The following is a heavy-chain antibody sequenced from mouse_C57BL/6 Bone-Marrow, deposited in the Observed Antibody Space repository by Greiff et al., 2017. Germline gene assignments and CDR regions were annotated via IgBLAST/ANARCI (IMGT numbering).Heavy chain of an antibody. D-gene: IGHD4-1*01. CDR1: GYAFSSSW. CDR2: IYPGDGDT. CDR3: ARSPLGY. Sequence: VKLQQSGPELVKPGASVKISCKASGYAFSSSWMNWVKQRPGKGLEWIGRIYPGDGDTNYNGKFKGKATLTADKSSSTAYMQLSSLTSEDSAVYFCARSPLGYWGQGTTLTVSS. J-gene: IGHJ2*01. V-gene: IGHV1-82*01.